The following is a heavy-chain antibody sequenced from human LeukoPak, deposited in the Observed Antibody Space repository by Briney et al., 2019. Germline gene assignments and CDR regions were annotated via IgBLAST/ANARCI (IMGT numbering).Heavy chain of an antibody. D-gene: IGHD2-15*01. Sequence: PSETLSLTCTVSCGSFSSGGNYWGWIRQHPGKGLEWIVYIYYSGSNYYNPSPKSRVTNTVYTSKNLFFSRLSSEETADSAVYYCGRTSRIGAFDIWGQGTMVTVSS. V-gene: IGHV4-31*03. CDR2: IYYSGSN. CDR1: CGSFSSGGNY. CDR3: GRTSRIGAFDI. J-gene: IGHJ3*02.